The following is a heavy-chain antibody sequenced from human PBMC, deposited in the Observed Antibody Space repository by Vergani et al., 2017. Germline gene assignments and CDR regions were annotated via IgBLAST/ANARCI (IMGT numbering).Heavy chain of an antibody. V-gene: IGHV3-7*01. D-gene: IGHD1-26*01. CDR3: ARDFQWGSGDGWDYFDY. CDR1: GFTFSSYW. Sequence: EVQLVESGGGLVQPGGSLRLSCAASGFTFSSYWMSWVRQAPGKGLEWVANIKQDGSEKYYVDSVKGRFPISRDNAKNSLYLQMNSLRAEDTAVYYCARDFQWGSGDGWDYFDYWGQGTLVTVSS. CDR2: IKQDGSEK. J-gene: IGHJ4*02.